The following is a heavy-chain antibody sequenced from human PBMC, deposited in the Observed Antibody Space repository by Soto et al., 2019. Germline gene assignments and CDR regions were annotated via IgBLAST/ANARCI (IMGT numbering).Heavy chain of an antibody. CDR3: ARVEGTVTTYGYYYYGMDV. V-gene: IGHV3-53*01. CDR2: IYSGGST. Sequence: PGGSLRLSCAASGFTVSSNYMSWVRQAPGKGLEWVSVIYSGGSTYYADSVKGRFTISRDNSKNTLYLQMNSLRAEDTAVYYCARVEGTVTTYGYYYYGMDVWGQGTTVTVSS. D-gene: IGHD4-17*01. CDR1: GFTVSSNY. J-gene: IGHJ6*02.